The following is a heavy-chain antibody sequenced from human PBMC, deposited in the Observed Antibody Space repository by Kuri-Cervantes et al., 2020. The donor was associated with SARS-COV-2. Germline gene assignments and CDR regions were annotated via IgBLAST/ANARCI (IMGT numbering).Heavy chain of an antibody. CDR1: GGSFSGCY. CDR2: INHSGST. Sequence: GSLRLSCAVYGGSFSGCYWSWIRQPPGKGLEWIGEINHSGSTNYNPSLKSRVTISVDTSKNQFSLKLSSVTAADTAVYYCARRASSSFENYYYYMDVWGKGTTVTVSS. D-gene: IGHD6-6*01. J-gene: IGHJ6*03. CDR3: ARRASSSFENYYYYMDV. V-gene: IGHV4-34*01.